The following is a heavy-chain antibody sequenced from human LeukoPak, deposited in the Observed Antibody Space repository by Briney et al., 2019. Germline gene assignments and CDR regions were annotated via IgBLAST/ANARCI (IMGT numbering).Heavy chain of an antibody. CDR2: IIPIFGTT. D-gene: IGHD1-1*01. CDR1: GCTFSSYS. V-gene: IGHV1-69*05. Sequence: SVKVSCKASGCTFSSYSISWVRQAPGQGLEWMGWIIPIFGTTNYAQKFQGRVTITTDESTSTAYMELSSLRSEDTAVYYGARGANWNPHAFDIWGQGTLVTVSS. CDR3: ARGANWNPHAFDI. J-gene: IGHJ3*02.